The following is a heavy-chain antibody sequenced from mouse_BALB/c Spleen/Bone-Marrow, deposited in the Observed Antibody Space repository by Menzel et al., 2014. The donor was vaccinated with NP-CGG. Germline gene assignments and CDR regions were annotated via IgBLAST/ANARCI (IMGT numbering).Heavy chain of an antibody. CDR1: GFTFSSFG. D-gene: IGHD1-1*01. CDR2: ISSGSSTI. CDR3: ARRGSNNWYYDV. V-gene: IGHV5-17*02. Sequence: EVQLQESGGGLVQPGGSRKLSCAASGFTFSSFGMHWVRQAPEKGLEWVAYISSGSSTIYYADTVKGRFTISRDNPKNTLFLQKTSIKSEITAIYYCARRGSNNWYYDVWGAGPTVTVSS. J-gene: IGHJ1*01.